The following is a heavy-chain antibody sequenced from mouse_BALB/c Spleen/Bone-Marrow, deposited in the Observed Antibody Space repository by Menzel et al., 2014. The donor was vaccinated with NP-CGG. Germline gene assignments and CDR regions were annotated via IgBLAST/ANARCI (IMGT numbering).Heavy chain of an antibody. J-gene: IGHJ4*01. D-gene: IGHD2-3*01. V-gene: IGHV2-6-4*01. Sequence: VKLVESGPGLVAPSQNLSITCTVSGFSLSRYNIHWIRQPPGEGLEWLGMIWGGGGTDHNSALKSRLRISKDNSKSQIFLKINSLQIDDTAMYYCARKDGGYYVMDYWGQGTSVTVSS. CDR2: IWGGGGT. CDR1: GFSLSRYN. CDR3: ARKDGGYYVMDY.